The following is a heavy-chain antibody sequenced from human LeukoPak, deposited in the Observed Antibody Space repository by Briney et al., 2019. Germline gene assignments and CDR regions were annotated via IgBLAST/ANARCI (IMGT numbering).Heavy chain of an antibody. CDR2: IYSAAGGGNT. Sequence: GGSLRLSCAASGFTVTTTYMNWVRQAPGKGLEWVAIIYSAAGGGNTYYADSVKGRFTISRDNSQNTPYLQMNTLRAEDTAVYYCTRERTGYYSSDWGRGTLVTVSS. CDR1: GFTVTTTY. J-gene: IGHJ4*02. V-gene: IGHV3-53*01. CDR3: TRERTGYYSSD. D-gene: IGHD3-22*01.